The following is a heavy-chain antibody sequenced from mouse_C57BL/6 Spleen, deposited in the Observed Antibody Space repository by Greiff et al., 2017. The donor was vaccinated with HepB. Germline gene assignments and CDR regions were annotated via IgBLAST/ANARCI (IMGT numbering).Heavy chain of an antibody. V-gene: IGHV1-55*01. CDR1: GYTFTSYW. D-gene: IGHD1-1*01. J-gene: IGHJ3*01. CDR3: ERYGYGSSPFAY. Sequence: VQLQQPGAELVKPGASVKMSCKASGYTFTSYWITWVKQRPGQGLEWIGDIYPGSGSTNYNEKFKSKATLTVDTSSSTAYMQLSSLPSEDSAVYYCERYGYGSSPFAYWGQGTLVTVSA. CDR2: IYPGSGST.